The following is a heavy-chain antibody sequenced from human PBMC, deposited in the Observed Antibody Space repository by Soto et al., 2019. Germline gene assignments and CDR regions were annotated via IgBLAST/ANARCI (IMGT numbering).Heavy chain of an antibody. V-gene: IGHV4-38-2*01. D-gene: IGHD3-10*01. J-gene: IGHJ3*02. CDR3: ARTRGSLRDAFDI. CDR1: SGDY. Sequence: SETLSLTXAVTSGDYWGWIRRPPGKGLEWIGTIYHSGSTYYNPSLKSRLTISVDMSKNQLSLTLTSVTAADTAVYYCARTRGSLRDAFDIWGQGTMVTVSS. CDR2: IYHSGST.